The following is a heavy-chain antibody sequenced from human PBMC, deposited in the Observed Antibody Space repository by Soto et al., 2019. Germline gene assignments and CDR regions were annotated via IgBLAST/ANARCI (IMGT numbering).Heavy chain of an antibody. CDR1: GFTFGSYA. CDR3: ARVDYGEPIFDY. J-gene: IGHJ4*02. CDR2: ISYDGSNK. V-gene: IGHV3-30-3*01. D-gene: IGHD4-17*01. Sequence: GGSLRLSCAASGFTFGSYAMHWVRQAPGKGLEWVAVISYDGSNKYYADSVKGRFTISRDNSKNTLYLQMNSLRAEDTAVYYCARVDYGEPIFDYWGQGTLVTVSS.